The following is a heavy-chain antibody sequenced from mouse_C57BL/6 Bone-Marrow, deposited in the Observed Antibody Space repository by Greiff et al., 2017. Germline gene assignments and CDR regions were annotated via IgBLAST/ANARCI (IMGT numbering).Heavy chain of an antibody. D-gene: IGHD2-2*01. CDR3: TTIYYGYALFAY. V-gene: IGHV14-4*01. Sequence: EVMLVESGAELVRPGASVKLSCTASGFNIKDDYMHWVKQRPEQGLEWIGWIYPENGDTEYASKFQGKATLTADTSSNTAYLQLSSLTSEHTAVYYCTTIYYGYALFAYWGQGTLVTVSA. CDR2: IYPENGDT. CDR1: GFNIKDDY. J-gene: IGHJ3*01.